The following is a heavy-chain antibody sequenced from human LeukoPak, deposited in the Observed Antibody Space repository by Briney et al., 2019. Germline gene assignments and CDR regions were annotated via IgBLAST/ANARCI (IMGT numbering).Heavy chain of an antibody. CDR1: GYTFTLYY. CDR2: INPNSGTS. V-gene: IGHV1-2*02. Sequence: ASVKVSCKTSGYTFTLYYVHWVRQAPGQGPEWMGFINPNSGTSKYVQKFQDRVTMTRDTSISTAYMELSSLRSEDTAVYYCAETHGVPWGQGTLVTVSS. J-gene: IGHJ4*02. CDR3: AETHGVP. D-gene: IGHD2-8*01.